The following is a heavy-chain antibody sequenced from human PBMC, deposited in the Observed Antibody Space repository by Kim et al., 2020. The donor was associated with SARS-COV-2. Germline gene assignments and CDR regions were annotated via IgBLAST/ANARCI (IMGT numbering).Heavy chain of an antibody. J-gene: IGHJ3*02. CDR3: AKSTVTTPAPDAFDI. Sequence: SVKVSCKASGGTFSSYAISWVRQAPGQGLEWMGGIIPIFGTANYAQKFQGRVTITADKSTSTAYMELSSLRSEDTAVYYCAKSTVTTPAPDAFDIWGQGTMVTVSS. V-gene: IGHV1-69*06. CDR2: IIPIFGTA. D-gene: IGHD4-17*01. CDR1: GGTFSSYA.